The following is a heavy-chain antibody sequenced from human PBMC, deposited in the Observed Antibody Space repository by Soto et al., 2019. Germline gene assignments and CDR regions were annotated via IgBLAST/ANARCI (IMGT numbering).Heavy chain of an antibody. D-gene: IGHD3-9*01. CDR2: ISGSGGST. J-gene: IGHJ4*02. V-gene: IGHV3-23*01. Sequence: SLRLSCAASGFTFSSYAMSWVRQAPGKGLEWVSAISGSGGSTYYADSVKGRFTISRDNSKNTLYLQMNSLRAEDTAVYYCAKDLRYFDWFLHDYWGQGTLVTVS. CDR3: AKDLRYFDWFLHDY. CDR1: GFTFSSYA.